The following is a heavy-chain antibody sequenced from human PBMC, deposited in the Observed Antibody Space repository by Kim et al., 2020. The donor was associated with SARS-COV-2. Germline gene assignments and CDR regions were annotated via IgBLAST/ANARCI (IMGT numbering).Heavy chain of an antibody. D-gene: IGHD1-7*01. V-gene: IGHV1-2*02. J-gene: IGHJ4*02. CDR3: ASFRPADGNWNYREFDY. CDR2: INPNSGGT. Sequence: ASVKVSCKASGYTFTGYYMHWVRQAPGQGLEWMGWINPNSGGTNYAQKFQGRVTMTRDTSISTAYMELSRLRSDDTAVYYCASFRPADGNWNYREFDYWGQGTLVTVSS. CDR1: GYTFTGYY.